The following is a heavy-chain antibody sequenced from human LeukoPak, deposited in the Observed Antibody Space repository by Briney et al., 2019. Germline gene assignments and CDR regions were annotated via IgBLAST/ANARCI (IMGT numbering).Heavy chain of an antibody. CDR3: AREDENYLGNDSDY. J-gene: IGHJ4*02. V-gene: IGHV3-21*01. CDR1: GFTFSSYS. CDR2: ISSSSSYI. Sequence: GGSLRLSCAASGFTFSSYSMNWVRQAPGKGLEWVSSISSSSSYIYYADSVKGRFTISRDNAKNSLYLQMNSLRAEDTAVYYCAREDENYLGNDSDYWGQGTLVTVSS. D-gene: IGHD7-27*01.